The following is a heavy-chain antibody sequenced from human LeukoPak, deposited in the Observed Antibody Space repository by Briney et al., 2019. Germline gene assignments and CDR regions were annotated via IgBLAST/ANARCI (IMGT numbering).Heavy chain of an antibody. V-gene: IGHV3-48*03. Sequence: PGGSLRLSCAASGFTFSSYEMNWVRQAPGKGLEWVSDISSSAGTTYYADSEKGRFTISRDNAKNSLYLQMNSLSAEDTAVYFFARQQHRLWYDWGQGTLVTVSP. CDR1: GFTFSSYE. J-gene: IGHJ4*02. CDR3: ARQQHRLWYD. D-gene: IGHD5-18*01. CDR2: ISSSAGTT.